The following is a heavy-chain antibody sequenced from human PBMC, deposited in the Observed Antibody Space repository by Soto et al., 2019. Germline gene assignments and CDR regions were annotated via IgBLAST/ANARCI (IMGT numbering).Heavy chain of an antibody. CDR1: GGSITSPNW. CDR3: ATGNVYHYGSGGLWDQ. V-gene: IGHV4-4*02. CDR2: MHHSGST. D-gene: IGHD3-10*01. Sequence: QVRLQESGPGLVNPSGTLSLTCVVSGGSITSPNWWTWVRQPPGRGLEWIAEMHHSGSTNYSPSLKSRVVMSIDKSKNQFSLKLNSVTAADTAVYYCATGNVYHYGSGGLWDQWGRGALVTVS. J-gene: IGHJ4*02.